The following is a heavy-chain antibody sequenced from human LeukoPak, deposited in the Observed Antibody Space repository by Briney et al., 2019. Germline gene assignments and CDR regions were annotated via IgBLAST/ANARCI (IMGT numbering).Heavy chain of an antibody. CDR2: IYYSGST. CDR3: ARGGYCSSTSCYRNWFDP. Sequence: SETLSLPCTVSGGSLRSGGYYWIWIRPHPGKGLDWIGYIYYSGSTYYNPSLKSRVTISVDTSKNQFSLKLSSVTAADTAVYYCARGGYCSSTSCYRNWFDPWGQGTLVTVS. J-gene: IGHJ5*02. D-gene: IGHD2-2*02. V-gene: IGHV4-31*03. CDR1: GGSLRSGGYY.